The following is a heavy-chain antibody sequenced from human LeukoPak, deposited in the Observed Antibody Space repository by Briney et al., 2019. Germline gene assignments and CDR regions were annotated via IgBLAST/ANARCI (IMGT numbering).Heavy chain of an antibody. J-gene: IGHJ4*02. V-gene: IGHV1-69*13. D-gene: IGHD2-15*01. Sequence: SVKVSCKASGGTFSSYAISWVRQAPGQGLEWMGGIIPIFGTANYAQKFQGRVTITADESTSTAYMELSSLRSEDTAVYYCARVSLGYCSGGTCYFQDHWGQGTLVTVSS. CDR1: GGTFSSYA. CDR3: ARVSLGYCSGGTCYFQDH. CDR2: IIPIFGTA.